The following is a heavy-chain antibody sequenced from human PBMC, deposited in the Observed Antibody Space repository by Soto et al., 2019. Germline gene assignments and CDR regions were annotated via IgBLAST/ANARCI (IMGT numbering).Heavy chain of an antibody. CDR2: ISAYNGNT. V-gene: IGHV1-18*01. J-gene: IGHJ5*02. CDR3: GTATVTTPGFDP. Sequence: QVQLVQSGAEVKKPGASVKVSCKASGYTFTSYGISWVRQAPGQGLEWMGWISAYNGNTNYAQKLQGRVTMTTDTATRAAYMERRGLRSDDTAVYYWGTATVTTPGFDPWGQGTLVTVSS. CDR1: GYTFTSYG. D-gene: IGHD4-17*01.